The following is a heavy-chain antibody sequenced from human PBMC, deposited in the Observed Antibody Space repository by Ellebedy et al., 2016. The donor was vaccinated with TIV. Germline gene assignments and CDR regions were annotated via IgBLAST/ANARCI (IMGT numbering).Heavy chain of an antibody. J-gene: IGHJ4*02. CDR1: GYSFTSYW. D-gene: IGHD1-1*01. V-gene: IGHV5-10-1*01. CDR2: IDPSDSYT. CDR3: VRYEGYELAGIDY. Sequence: GGSLKISCKPSGYSFTSYWITWVRQRPGKGLEWRGRIDPSDSYTNYGTSFRGHVTISVDKSTGTAYLQWGSLKASDTAMYYCVRYEGYELAGIDYWGQGTLVTVSS.